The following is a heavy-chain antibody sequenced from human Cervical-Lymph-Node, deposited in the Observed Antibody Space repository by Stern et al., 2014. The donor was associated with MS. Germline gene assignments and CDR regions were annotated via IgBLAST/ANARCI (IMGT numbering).Heavy chain of an antibody. D-gene: IGHD2-21*02. CDR1: GYTLSEIS. Sequence: VQLVQSGAEVKKPGASVKVSCKVSGYTLSEISMHWVRQAPGKVLEWMGGFDPKQGETRYAQKVQGRVTMAEDRSTDTAYMELSSLRSEDTAVYYCATHRGRVTYYYGMDVWGQGTTVTVSS. CDR3: ATHRGRVTYYYGMDV. V-gene: IGHV1-24*01. J-gene: IGHJ6*02. CDR2: FDPKQGET.